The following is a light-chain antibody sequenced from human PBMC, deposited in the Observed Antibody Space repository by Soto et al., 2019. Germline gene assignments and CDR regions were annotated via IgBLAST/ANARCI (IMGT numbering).Light chain of an antibody. J-gene: IGLJ1*01. Sequence: QSVLTQPRSVSGSPGQSVTISCTGTSSDVGGYNYVSWYQQHPGKAPKVMIYDVSERHSGVPDRFSGSKSGNTASLTISGLQAEDEADYYCCSYAGSPRYVLGTGTKLTVL. CDR3: CSYAGSPRYV. CDR1: SSDVGGYNY. CDR2: DVS. V-gene: IGLV2-11*01.